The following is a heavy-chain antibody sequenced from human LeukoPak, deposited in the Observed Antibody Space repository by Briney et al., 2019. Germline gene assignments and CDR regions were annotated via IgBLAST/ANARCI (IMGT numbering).Heavy chain of an antibody. CDR2: IYSSGSA. CDR3: ARDVRYASGWSTPES. J-gene: IGHJ5*01. D-gene: IGHD6-19*01. Sequence: SETLFLTCTVSGGSISDHYWSWIRQPSGKGLEWIGRIYSSGSANYSPSLKSRVSMSVDTSNNYFSLNLTSVTAADTALYFCARDVRYASGWSTPESWGHGILVTVSS. V-gene: IGHV4-4*07. CDR1: GGSISDHY.